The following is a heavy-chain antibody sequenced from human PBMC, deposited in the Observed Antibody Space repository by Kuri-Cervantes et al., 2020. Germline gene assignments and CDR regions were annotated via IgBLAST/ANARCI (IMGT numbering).Heavy chain of an antibody. CDR3: ARVSCSGGSCQVKAKKYYYYYYGMDV. D-gene: IGHD2-15*01. V-gene: IGHV1-18*01. J-gene: IGHJ6*02. Sequence: ASVKVSCKASGYTFSSYGISWVRQAPGQGLEWMGWISAYNGNTNYAQKLQGRVTMTTDTSTSTAYMELRSLRSDDTAVYYCARVSCSGGSCQVKAKKYYYYYYGMDVWGQGTTVTVSS. CDR2: ISAYNGNT. CDR1: GYTFSSYG.